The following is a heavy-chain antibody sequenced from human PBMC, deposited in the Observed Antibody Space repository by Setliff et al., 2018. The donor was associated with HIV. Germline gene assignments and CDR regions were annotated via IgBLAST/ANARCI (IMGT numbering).Heavy chain of an antibody. D-gene: IGHD1-1*01. Sequence: PSETLSLTCTVSGDSISSGGYYWSWIRQLPGKGLEWIGYIYYSGATYYNPSLKNRVTISLDTSKNQFSLKLSSVTAADTAVYYCARFPTREVWRRNDIDYWGQGTLVTVSS. J-gene: IGHJ4*02. CDR3: ARFPTREVWRRNDIDY. V-gene: IGHV4-30-4*08. CDR2: IYYSGAT. CDR1: GDSISSGGYY.